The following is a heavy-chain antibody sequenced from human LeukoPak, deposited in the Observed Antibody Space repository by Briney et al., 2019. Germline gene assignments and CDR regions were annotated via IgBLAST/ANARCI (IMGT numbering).Heavy chain of an antibody. J-gene: IGHJ4*02. Sequence: GGSLRLSCAASGFTFDDDTMHWVRQAPGKGLEWVSLISWDGGSTYYADSVKGRFTISRDNSKNSLYLQMNSLRTEDTALYYCAKDGTLGYCSGGSCGNFDYWGQGTLVTVSS. D-gene: IGHD2-15*01. CDR2: ISWDGGST. CDR3: AKDGTLGYCSGGSCGNFDY. V-gene: IGHV3-43*01. CDR1: GFTFDDDT.